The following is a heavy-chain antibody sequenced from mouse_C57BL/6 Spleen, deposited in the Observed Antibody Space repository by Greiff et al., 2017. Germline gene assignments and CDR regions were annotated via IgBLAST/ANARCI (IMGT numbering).Heavy chain of an antibody. J-gene: IGHJ2*01. CDR3: ATIDGYYFDY. D-gene: IGHD2-3*01. V-gene: IGHV1-4*01. Sequence: LQESGAELARPGASVKMSCKASGYTFTSYTMHWVKQRPGQGLEWIGYINPSSGYTKYNQKFKDKATLTADKSSSTAYMQLSSLTSEDSAVYYCATIDGYYFDYWGQGTTLTVSS. CDR2: INPSSGYT. CDR1: GYTFTSYT.